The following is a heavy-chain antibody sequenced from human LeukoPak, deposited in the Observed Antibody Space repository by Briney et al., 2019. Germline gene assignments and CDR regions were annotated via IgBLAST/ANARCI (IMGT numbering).Heavy chain of an antibody. Sequence: GGSLRLSCAASGFRFEDCGMHWVRQVPGKGLEWVSGISYNSGSIGYADSVKGRFTISRDNSKNMLYLQMNSLRAEDTAVYYCAKEKERAADFDYWGQGTLVTVSS. D-gene: IGHD6-13*01. J-gene: IGHJ4*02. CDR2: ISYNSGSI. CDR3: AKEKERAADFDY. CDR1: GFRFEDCG. V-gene: IGHV3-9*01.